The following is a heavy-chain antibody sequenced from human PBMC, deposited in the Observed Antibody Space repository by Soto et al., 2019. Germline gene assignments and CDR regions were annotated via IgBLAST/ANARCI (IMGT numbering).Heavy chain of an antibody. D-gene: IGHD3-22*01. V-gene: IGHV4-39*01. J-gene: IGHJ4*02. Sequence: SETLSLTCSVSGGSISSGPYSWGWIRQPPGKGLEWIGTFHYSGRTYYSPSLESRVTISVDTSKNQFSLKVSSVTAADTAVFYCARMNYYDTSGYPFDYWGQGMMVTVS. CDR1: GGSISSGPYS. CDR3: ARMNYYDTSGYPFDY. CDR2: FHYSGRT.